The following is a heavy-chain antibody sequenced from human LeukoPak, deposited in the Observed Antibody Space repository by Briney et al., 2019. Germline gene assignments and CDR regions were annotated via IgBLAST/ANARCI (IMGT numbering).Heavy chain of an antibody. D-gene: IGHD1-26*01. CDR1: GGSISSYY. CDR2: INHSGST. CDR3: ASLVGAQTFDY. V-gene: IGHV4-34*01. J-gene: IGHJ4*02. Sequence: ASETLSLTCTVSGGSISSYYWSWIRQPPGKGLEWIGEINHSGSTNYNPSLKSRVTISVDTSKNQFSLKLSSVTAADTAVYYCASLVGAQTFDYWGQGTLVTVSS.